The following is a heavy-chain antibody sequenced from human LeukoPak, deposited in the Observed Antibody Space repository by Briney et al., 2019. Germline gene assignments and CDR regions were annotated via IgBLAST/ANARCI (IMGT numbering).Heavy chain of an antibody. CDR1: GFTFHNYE. Sequence: GGSLRLSCVASGFTFHNYEMNWVRQAPGKGVEWVSYISSSGSTIYYADSVKGRFTISRDNAKNSLHLHMNSLRAEDTAVYYCARELLSSSYYDYWGQGTLVTVSS. D-gene: IGHD3-22*01. V-gene: IGHV3-48*03. CDR3: ARELLSSSYYDY. J-gene: IGHJ4*02. CDR2: ISSSGSTI.